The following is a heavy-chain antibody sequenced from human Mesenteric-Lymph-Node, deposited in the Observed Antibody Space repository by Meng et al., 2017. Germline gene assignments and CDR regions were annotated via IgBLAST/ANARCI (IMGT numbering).Heavy chain of an antibody. Sequence: GESLKISCEASGFSFASYSVNWVRQAPGKGLEWVSSISSSSTYIYYADSVKGRFTISRDNAKNSLLLQMNSLEAEDTAIYYFARIRVERSTGTAFDIWGQGTMVTVSS. J-gene: IGHJ3*02. CDR2: ISSSSTYI. V-gene: IGHV3-21*01. CDR3: ARIRVERSTGTAFDI. D-gene: IGHD5/OR15-5a*01. CDR1: GFSFASYS.